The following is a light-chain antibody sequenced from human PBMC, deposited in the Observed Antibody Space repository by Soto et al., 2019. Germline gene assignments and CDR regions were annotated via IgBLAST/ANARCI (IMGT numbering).Light chain of an antibody. CDR3: MQALQTPPT. CDR2: LGS. Sequence: DIVMTQSPLSLPVTPGEPASISCRSSQSLLHSNGYNYLDWYLQKPGQSPQLLIYLGSNRASGVPDRFSGSGSGTEFTLKISRGEAEDVGVYYCMQALQTPPTFGQGTKLEIK. CDR1: QSLLHSNGYNY. V-gene: IGKV2-28*01. J-gene: IGKJ2*01.